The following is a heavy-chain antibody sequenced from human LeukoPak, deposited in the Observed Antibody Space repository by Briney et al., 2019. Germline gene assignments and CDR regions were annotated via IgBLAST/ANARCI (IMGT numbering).Heavy chain of an antibody. Sequence: SETLSLTCTVSGGSISSGSYYWSWIRQPAGKGLEWIGRIYTSGSTNYNPSLKSRVTISVDTSKNQFSLKLSSVTAADTAVYYWAREGLKIEWLPDHWGQGTLVTVSS. V-gene: IGHV4-61*02. CDR2: IYTSGST. D-gene: IGHD5-12*01. CDR3: AREGLKIEWLPDH. J-gene: IGHJ4*02. CDR1: GGSISSGSYY.